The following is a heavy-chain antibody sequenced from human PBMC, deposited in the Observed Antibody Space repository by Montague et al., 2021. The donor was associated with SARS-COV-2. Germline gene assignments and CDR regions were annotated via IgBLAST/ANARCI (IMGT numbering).Heavy chain of an antibody. CDR3: ARSYYDILTAYYTPFDY. CDR2: IDWDDDN. CDR1: GFSLSTSGLR. D-gene: IGHD3-9*01. V-gene: IGHV2-70*04. Sequence: PALMKPTQTLTLTCTFSGFSLSTSGLRASWIRQPPGKALEWLARIDWDDDNFYSTSLKTRLTISKDTSKNQVVLAMTNMDPVDTATYYCARSYYDILTAYYTPFDYWGQGTLVTVSS. J-gene: IGHJ4*02.